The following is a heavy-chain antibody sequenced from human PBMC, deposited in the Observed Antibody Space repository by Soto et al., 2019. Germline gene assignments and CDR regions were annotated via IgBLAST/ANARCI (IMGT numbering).Heavy chain of an antibody. V-gene: IGHV4-59*12. Sequence: PSETLSLTCTVSGGSISSYYWSWIRQPPGKGLEWIGYIYYSGSTNYNPSLKSRVTISVDRSKNQFSLKVRSVTAADTAVYYCARETYGDYVGYFEPWGQGIQVTVSS. D-gene: IGHD3-9*01. CDR1: GGSISSYY. CDR3: ARETYGDYVGYFEP. J-gene: IGHJ5*02. CDR2: IYYSGST.